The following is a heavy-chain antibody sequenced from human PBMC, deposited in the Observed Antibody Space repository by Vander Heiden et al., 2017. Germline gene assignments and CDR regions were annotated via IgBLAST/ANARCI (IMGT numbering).Heavy chain of an antibody. D-gene: IGHD3-22*01. V-gene: IGHV4-4*07. CDR2: SHASGST. CDR1: GVSISRYS. Sequence: QVQLQESGPGLAKPPEPLPLPCTVSGVSISRYSWGWIRQPAGKGLEWIWCSHASGSTNYNPSLKSRVTMSVDTAKNQFSLKLSSVTAADTAVYYCARSSYYYDSSGYYLYFDYWGQGTLVTVSS. J-gene: IGHJ4*02. CDR3: ARSSYYYDSSGYYLYFDY.